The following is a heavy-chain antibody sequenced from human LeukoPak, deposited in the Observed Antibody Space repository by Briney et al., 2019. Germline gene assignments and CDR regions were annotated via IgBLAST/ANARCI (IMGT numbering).Heavy chain of an antibody. V-gene: IGHV3-30-3*01. CDR2: ISYDGSNK. CDR3: ARGPRFFLDY. CDR1: GFTFSSYA. D-gene: IGHD3-3*01. J-gene: IGHJ4*02. Sequence: GSLRLSCVASGFTFSSYAMHWVRQAPGKGLEWVAVISYDGSNKYYADSVKGRFTISRDNSKNTLYLQMNSLRAEDTAVYYCARGPRFFLDYWGQGTLVTVSS.